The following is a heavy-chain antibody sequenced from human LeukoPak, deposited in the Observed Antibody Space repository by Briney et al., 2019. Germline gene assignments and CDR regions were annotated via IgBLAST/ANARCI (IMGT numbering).Heavy chain of an antibody. CDR1: GFTFSSYA. CDR3: AKDCTNGVCYVTDWFDP. CDR2: ISGSGGST. J-gene: IGHJ5*02. Sequence: GGSLRLSCAASGFTFSSYAMSWVRQAPGKGLEWVSAISGSGGSTYYADSVKGRFTISRDNSKNTLYLQMHSLRAEDTAVYYCAKDCTNGVCYVTDWFDPWGQGTLVTVSS. D-gene: IGHD2-8*01. V-gene: IGHV3-23*01.